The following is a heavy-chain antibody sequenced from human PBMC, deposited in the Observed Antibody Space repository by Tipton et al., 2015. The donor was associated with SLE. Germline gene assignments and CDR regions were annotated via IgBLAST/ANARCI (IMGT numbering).Heavy chain of an antibody. J-gene: IGHJ4*02. CDR3: ARDGQWRVFDY. D-gene: IGHD6-19*01. CDR2: IYYSGST. V-gene: IGHV4-59*01. CDR1: GGPISSYY. Sequence: TLSLTCTVYGGPISSYYWSWIRQPPGKGLEWIGYIYYSGSTNYNPSLKSRVTISVDTSKNQFSLKLSSVTAADTAVYYCARDGQWRVFDYWGQGTLVTVSS.